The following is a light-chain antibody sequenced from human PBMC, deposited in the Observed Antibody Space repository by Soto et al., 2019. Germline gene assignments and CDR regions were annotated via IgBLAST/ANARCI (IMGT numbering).Light chain of an antibody. Sequence: QSALTQPASVSGSPGQSITISCTGTSSDVDTYKYVSCYQQHPGKAPKLMIYEVSYRPSGVSDRFSGSKSGNTASLTISGLQAEDEADYYCCSYAGSTTRVQFGGGTKLTVL. V-gene: IGLV2-14*01. CDR3: CSYAGSTTRVQ. CDR1: SSDVDTYKY. J-gene: IGLJ2*01. CDR2: EVS.